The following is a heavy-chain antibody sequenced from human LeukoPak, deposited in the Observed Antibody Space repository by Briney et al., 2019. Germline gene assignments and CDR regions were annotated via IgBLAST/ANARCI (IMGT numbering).Heavy chain of an antibody. Sequence: GGSLRLSCAASGFTFSSYGMHWVRQAPGKGLEWVAVISYDGSNKYYADSAKGRFTISRDNSKNTLYLQMNSLRAEDTAVYYCAKEDSYGSMVPFDYWGQGTLVTVSS. D-gene: IGHD5-18*01. J-gene: IGHJ4*02. CDR3: AKEDSYGSMVPFDY. CDR2: ISYDGSNK. V-gene: IGHV3-30*18. CDR1: GFTFSSYG.